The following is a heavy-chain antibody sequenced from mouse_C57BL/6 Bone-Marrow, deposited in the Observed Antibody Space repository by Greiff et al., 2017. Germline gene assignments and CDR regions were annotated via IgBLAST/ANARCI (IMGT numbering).Heavy chain of an antibody. CDR3: AGDRDYGPWFAY. Sequence: VQLVESGPGLVKPSQSLFLTCSITGFPITSGYYWIWIRQSPGKPLEWMGYITHSGETFYNPSLQSPISITRETSKNQFFLQLNSVTTEDTAMYYCAGDRDYGPWFAYWGQGTLVTVSA. D-gene: IGHD1-1*01. V-gene: IGHV12-3*01. CDR1: GFPITSGYY. J-gene: IGHJ3*01. CDR2: ITHSGET.